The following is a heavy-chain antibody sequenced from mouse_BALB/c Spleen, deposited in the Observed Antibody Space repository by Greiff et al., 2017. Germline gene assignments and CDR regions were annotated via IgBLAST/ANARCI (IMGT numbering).Heavy chain of an antibody. V-gene: IGHV5-17*02. Sequence: EVKLVESGGGLVQPGGSLKLSCAASGFTFSSYTMSWVRQTPEKRLEWVAYISSGSSTIYYADTVKGRFTISRDNPKNTLFLQMTSLRSEDTAMYYCARDRFAYWGQGTLVTVSA. CDR2: ISSGSSTI. J-gene: IGHJ3*01. CDR3: ARDRFAY. CDR1: GFTFSSYT.